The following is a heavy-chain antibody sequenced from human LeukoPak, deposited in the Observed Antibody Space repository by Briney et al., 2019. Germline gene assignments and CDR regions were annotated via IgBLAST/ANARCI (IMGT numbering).Heavy chain of an antibody. D-gene: IGHD1-1*01. CDR3: ARSTAGFDY. V-gene: IGHV3-7*01. Sequence: GGSLRLSCAASGFSFGSYWIAWVRQAPGKGLEWVANIKEGGSEKYYVDSVKGRFTTSRDNAKNSLSLQMSSLRAEDTAVYYCARSTAGFDYWGQGTLVTVSS. CDR2: IKEGGSEK. CDR1: GFSFGSYW. J-gene: IGHJ4*02.